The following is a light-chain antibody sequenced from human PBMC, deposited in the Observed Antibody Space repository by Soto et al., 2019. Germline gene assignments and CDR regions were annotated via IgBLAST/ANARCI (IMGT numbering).Light chain of an antibody. CDR3: QQYNSYWWT. CDR2: KAS. Sequence: QMNKSPSTLSASVGDRVTITCRASQSISSWLAWYQQKPGKAPKLLIYKASSLESGVPSRFSGSGSGTEFTLTISSLQPDDFATYYCQQYNSYWWTFGQGTKVDIK. CDR1: QSISSW. V-gene: IGKV1-5*03. J-gene: IGKJ1*01.